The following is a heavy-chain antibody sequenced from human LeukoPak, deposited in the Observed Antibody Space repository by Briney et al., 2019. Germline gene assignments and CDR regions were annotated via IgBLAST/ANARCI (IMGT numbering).Heavy chain of an antibody. CDR1: GGTFSTYA. CDR2: IIPILGTA. D-gene: IGHD3-22*01. CDR3: ARSYYYDSSSYHLAH. V-gene: IGHV1-69*13. J-gene: IGHJ4*02. Sequence: ASVKVSCKVSGGTFSTYAISWVRRAPGHGLEWMGGIIPILGTANYAHNVQDRVTISADESTSTVYMDLSSLRSEDTAVYYCARSYYYDSSSYHLAHWGQGTLVTVSS.